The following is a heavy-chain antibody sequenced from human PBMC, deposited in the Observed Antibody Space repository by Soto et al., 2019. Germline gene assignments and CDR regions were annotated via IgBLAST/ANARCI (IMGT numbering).Heavy chain of an antibody. CDR2: INAGNGNT. D-gene: IGHD6-13*01. CDR3: ARHGIAAAGTSWFDP. V-gene: IGHV1-3*05. CDR1: GYTFTSHA. J-gene: IGHJ5*02. Sequence: QVQLVQSGAEEKKPGASVKVSCKASGYTFTSHAMHWVRQAPGQRLEWMGWINAGNGNTKYSQKFQGRVTITTDTSESTDYMELSSLRSEDTAVYYCARHGIAAAGTSWFDPWGQGTLVTVSS.